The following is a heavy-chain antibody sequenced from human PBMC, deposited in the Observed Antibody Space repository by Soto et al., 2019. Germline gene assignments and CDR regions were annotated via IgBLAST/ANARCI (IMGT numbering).Heavy chain of an antibody. Sequence: QVQLVESGGGVVQPGRSLRLSCSASGFIYSSCAMHWVRQVPGKGLEWLAVVSHDGTLYPYADSVRGRFTISRDNSRKMLYLQMNSLRPDDTAVYYCVKDRSDTWSFDNWGHGTLVTVSS. CDR1: GFIYSSCA. D-gene: IGHD2-8*02. CDR2: VSHDGTLY. J-gene: IGHJ4*01. V-gene: IGHV3-30*18. CDR3: VKDRSDTWSFDN.